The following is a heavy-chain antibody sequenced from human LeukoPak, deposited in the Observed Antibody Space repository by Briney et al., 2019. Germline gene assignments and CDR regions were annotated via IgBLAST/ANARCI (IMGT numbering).Heavy chain of an antibody. J-gene: IGHJ1*01. D-gene: IGHD2-21*02. CDR3: ASDCGGDCYPPAEYFQH. CDR2: IIPIFGTA. Sequence: SVKVSCKASGGTFSSYAISWVRQAPGQGLEWMGGIIPIFGTANYAQKFQGRVAITADKSTSTAYMVLSSLRSEDTAVYYCASDCGGDCYPPAEYFQHWGQGTLVTVSS. V-gene: IGHV1-69*06. CDR1: GGTFSSYA.